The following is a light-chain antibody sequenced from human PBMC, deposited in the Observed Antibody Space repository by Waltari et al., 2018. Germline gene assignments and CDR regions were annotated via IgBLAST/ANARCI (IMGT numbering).Light chain of an antibody. CDR3: CSYASSRTWV. CDR2: DVT. J-gene: IGLJ3*02. Sequence: QSALTQPASVSGSPGQSITISCTGTSHDVGGYNYVSRYQQHPGRAPKLMICDVTKRPSGVATRFSGSKSGNTASLTISGLQDEDEADYYCCSYASSRTWVFGGGTKLTVL. V-gene: IGLV2-14*03. CDR1: SHDVGGYNY.